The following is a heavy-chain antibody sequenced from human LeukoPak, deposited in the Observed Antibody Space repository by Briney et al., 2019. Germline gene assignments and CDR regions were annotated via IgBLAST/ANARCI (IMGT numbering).Heavy chain of an antibody. V-gene: IGHV3-66*01. D-gene: IGHD3-22*01. CDR1: GYSVSDKP. J-gene: IGHJ4*02. CDR2: IYTDGST. Sequence: GGSLRLSCAASGYSVSDKPMTWVRQAAGKGLEWVSVIYTDGSTHYSESVRGRFYITRDNSKNTLYLQMNSLRAEDTAVCYCASDYYDSSGSLDYWGQGTLVTVSS. CDR3: ASDYYDSSGSLDY.